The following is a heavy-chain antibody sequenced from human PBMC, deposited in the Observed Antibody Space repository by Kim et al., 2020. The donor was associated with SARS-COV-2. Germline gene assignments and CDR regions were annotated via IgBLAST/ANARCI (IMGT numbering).Heavy chain of an antibody. Sequence: SDKLYVDSVGGRFTISRHNANNSLYLQMNRLRVDDTGVYYCTRDSSGYDYWGQGTLVTVSS. CDR2: SDK. CDR3: TRDSSGYDY. J-gene: IGHJ4*02. D-gene: IGHD3-22*01. V-gene: IGHV3-7*01.